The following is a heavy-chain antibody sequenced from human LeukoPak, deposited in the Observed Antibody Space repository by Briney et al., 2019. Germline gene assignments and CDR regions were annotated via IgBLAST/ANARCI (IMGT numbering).Heavy chain of an antibody. V-gene: IGHV4-31*03. J-gene: IGHJ4*02. CDR3: ARCPGRQLVLI. CDR2: IYYSGST. CDR1: GGSINSGGYY. D-gene: IGHD6-13*01. Sequence: SETLSLTCTVSGGSINSGGYYWSWIRQHPGKGLEWIGYIYYSGSTYYNPSLKSRVTISVDTSKNQFSLKLSSVTAADTAVYYCARCPGRQLVLIWGQGTLVTVSS.